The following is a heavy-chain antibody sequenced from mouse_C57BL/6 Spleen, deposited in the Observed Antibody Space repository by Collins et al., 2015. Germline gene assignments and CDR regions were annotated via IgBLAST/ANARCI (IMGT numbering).Heavy chain of an antibody. D-gene: IGHD1-1*01. Sequence: QVQLQQSDAELVKPGASVKISCKVSGYTFTDHTIHWMKQRPEQGLEWIGYIYPRDGSTNYNEKFKGKASLTADKSSSTAYMQLNSLTSEDSAVYFCARPYYGSISLFDYWGQGTTLTVSS. J-gene: IGHJ2*01. CDR2: IYPRDGST. V-gene: IGHV1-78*01. CDR3: ARPYYGSISLFDY. CDR1: GYTFTDHT.